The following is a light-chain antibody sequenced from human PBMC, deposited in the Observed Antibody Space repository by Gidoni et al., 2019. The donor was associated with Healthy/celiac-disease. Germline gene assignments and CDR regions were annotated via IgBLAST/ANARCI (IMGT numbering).Light chain of an antibody. CDR2: AAY. Sequence: DIQMTQSPSSLSASVGDRVTNTYRASQRISNYLNWYQQKPGKAPKLLIEAAYSLQSVVPSRFSGSGSGRDFTHTISSLQPEDFATYYCQQSYSTPWTFGQGTKVEIK. J-gene: IGKJ1*01. V-gene: IGKV1-39*01. CDR3: QQSYSTPWT. CDR1: QRISNY.